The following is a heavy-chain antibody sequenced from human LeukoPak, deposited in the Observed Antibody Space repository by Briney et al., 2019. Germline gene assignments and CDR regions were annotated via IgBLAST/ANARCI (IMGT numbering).Heavy chain of an antibody. CDR2: INTDGSRA. J-gene: IGHJ5*02. Sequence: GGSLRLSCAASGFIFSDYWMHWVRQAPGKGLVWVSGINTDGSRATYAGSVKGRFTFSRDNAKNTLYLQMSSLRDEDTAVYYCVRDRPHNWFDPWGQGTLVTVSS. CDR1: GFIFSDYW. V-gene: IGHV3-74*01. CDR3: VRDRPHNWFDP.